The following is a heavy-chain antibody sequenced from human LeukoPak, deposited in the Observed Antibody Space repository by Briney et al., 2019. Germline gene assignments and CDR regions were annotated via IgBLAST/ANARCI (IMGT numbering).Heavy chain of an antibody. CDR1: GGSININTYY. V-gene: IGHV4-39*01. D-gene: IGHD3/OR15-3a*01. CDR2: IYYSGST. J-gene: IGHJ4*02. CDR3: ARQTGSGLFILP. Sequence: SETLSLTRTVSGGSININTYYWGWIRQPPGKGLEWIGSIYYSGSTYYNPSLKSRVTISVDTSKNQFSLRLTSVTAADTAVYYCARQTGSGLFILPGGQGTLVTVSS.